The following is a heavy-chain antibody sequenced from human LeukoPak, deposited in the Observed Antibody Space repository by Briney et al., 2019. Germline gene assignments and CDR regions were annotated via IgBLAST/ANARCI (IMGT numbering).Heavy chain of an antibody. CDR2: IYSSGST. J-gene: IGHJ4*02. Sequence: SETLSLTCTVSGGSISSYYWTWLRQPAGEALVWLARIYSSGSTNYSPSLKRRVTMSVDTSKNQFALKLNSVTAADTAVYYCARDRSYDTSGFSVWGQGTVVTVSS. V-gene: IGHV4-4*07. D-gene: IGHD3-22*01. CDR3: ARDRSYDTSGFSV. CDR1: GGSISSYY.